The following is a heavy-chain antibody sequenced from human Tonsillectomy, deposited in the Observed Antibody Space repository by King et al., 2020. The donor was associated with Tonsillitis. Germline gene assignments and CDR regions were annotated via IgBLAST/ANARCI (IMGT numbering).Heavy chain of an antibody. CDR3: ARAFDYYDSSGYLEYYFDY. J-gene: IGHJ4*02. Sequence: QLQESGPGLVKPSETLSLTCTVSGGSISSYYWSWIRQPPGKGLEWIGYIYYSGSTNYNPSLKSRVTISVDTSKNQFSLKLSSVTAADTAVYYCARAFDYYDSSGYLEYYFDYWGQGTLVTVSS. D-gene: IGHD3-22*01. V-gene: IGHV4-59*01. CDR2: IYYSGST. CDR1: GGSISSYY.